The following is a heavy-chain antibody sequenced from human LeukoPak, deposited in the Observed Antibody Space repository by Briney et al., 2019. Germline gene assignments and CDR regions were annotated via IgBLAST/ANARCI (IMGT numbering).Heavy chain of an antibody. CDR2: IIPILGIA. Sequence: SVKVSCKASGGTFSSYAISWVRQAPGQGLEWMGRIIPILGIANYAQKFQGRVTITADKSTSTAYMELSSLRSEDTAVYYCARDQEYYDFWSGQSGSYYYGMDVWGQGTTVIVSS. V-gene: IGHV1-69*04. CDR1: GGTFSSYA. D-gene: IGHD3-3*01. J-gene: IGHJ6*02. CDR3: ARDQEYYDFWSGQSGSYYYGMDV.